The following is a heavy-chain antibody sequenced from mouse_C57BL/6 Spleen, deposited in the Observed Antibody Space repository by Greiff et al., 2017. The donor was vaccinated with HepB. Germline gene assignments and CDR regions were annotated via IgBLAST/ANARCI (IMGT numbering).Heavy chain of an antibody. J-gene: IGHJ2*01. D-gene: IGHD1-1*01. CDR3: ALGSSYEYYFDY. CDR1: GYTFTSYW. CDR2: IYPGSGST. Sequence: VQLQQSGAELVKPGASVKMSCKASGYTFTSYWITWVKQRPGQGLEWIGDIYPGSGSTNYNEKFKSKATLTVDTSSSTAYMQLSSLTSEDSAVYYCALGSSYEYYFDYWGQGTTLTVSS. V-gene: IGHV1-55*01.